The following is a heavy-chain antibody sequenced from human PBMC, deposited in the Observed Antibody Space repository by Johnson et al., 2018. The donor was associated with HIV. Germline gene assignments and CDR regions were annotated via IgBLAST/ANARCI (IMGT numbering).Heavy chain of an antibody. CDR3: ANSLLLDAFNI. J-gene: IGHJ3*02. CDR2: ISGGEDDT. CDR1: GFSFIDYA. V-gene: IGHV3-23*04. Sequence: VQLVESGGGLVQPGGSLRLSCVASGFSFIDYAMIWVRQAPGKGLEWVSFISGGEDDTYYADSVKGRFTISRDNSKTTLYLQMNSLRDEDTAVYYCANSLLLDAFNIWGQGTMVTVSS.